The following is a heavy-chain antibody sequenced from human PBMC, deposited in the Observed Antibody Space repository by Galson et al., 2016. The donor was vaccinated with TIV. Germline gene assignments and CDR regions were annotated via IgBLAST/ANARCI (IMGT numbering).Heavy chain of an antibody. J-gene: IGHJ6*03. D-gene: IGHD3-16*01. CDR1: GFTFSRHW. V-gene: IGHV3-33*08. CDR2: IGYDGITK. CDR3: ARVQWGSSLVSYYYHLDV. Sequence: SLRLSCAASGFTFSRHWMSWVRQAPGKGLEWVAVIGYDGITKYYADSVNGRFTISRDTSTNTLSLQMDSLTGEDTAVYYCARVQWGSSLVSYYYHLDVWGKGTTVIVSS.